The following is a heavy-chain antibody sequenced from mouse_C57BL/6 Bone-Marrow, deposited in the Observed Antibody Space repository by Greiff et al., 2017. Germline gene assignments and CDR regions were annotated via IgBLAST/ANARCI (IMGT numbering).Heavy chain of an antibody. J-gene: IGHJ1*03. Sequence: QVQLQQPGAELVKPGASVKMSCKASGYTFNSYWITWVKQRPGQGLEWIGDIYPGSGSTNYNEKFKSKATLTVDTSSSTAYMQLSSLTSEDSAVYYCARAEIYDGYYGGYWYFDVWGTGNTVTVSS. V-gene: IGHV1-55*01. CDR2: IYPGSGST. D-gene: IGHD2-3*01. CDR3: ARAEIYDGYYGGYWYFDV. CDR1: GYTFNSYW.